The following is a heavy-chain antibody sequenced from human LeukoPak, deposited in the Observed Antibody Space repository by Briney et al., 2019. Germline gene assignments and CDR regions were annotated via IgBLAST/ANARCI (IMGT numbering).Heavy chain of an antibody. CDR1: GFTFSNYA. Sequence: GGSLRLSCAASGFTFSNYAMSWVRQAPGKGLEWVSSINGRGGSTYYADSVKGRFTISRDNSKNTLYLQMNSLRAEDTAVYYCAKVMPTRRYGSGSDWGQGTLVTVSS. J-gene: IGHJ4*02. CDR3: AKVMPTRRYGSGSD. CDR2: INGRGGST. D-gene: IGHD3-10*01. V-gene: IGHV3-23*01.